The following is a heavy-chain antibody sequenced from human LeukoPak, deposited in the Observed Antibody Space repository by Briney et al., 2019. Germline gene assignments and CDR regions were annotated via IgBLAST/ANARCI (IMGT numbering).Heavy chain of an antibody. Sequence: SETLSLTCAVYGGSFSDYYWTWIRQPPGKGLEWIGEINHSGSPNNNPSLKSRVTISVDTSKNQFSLKLSSVTAADTAVYYCAKGAYGDYYGSGEFGYWGQGTLVTVS. CDR1: GGSFSDYY. V-gene: IGHV4-34*01. CDR2: INHSGSP. J-gene: IGHJ4*02. CDR3: AKGAYGDYYGSGEFGY. D-gene: IGHD3-10*01.